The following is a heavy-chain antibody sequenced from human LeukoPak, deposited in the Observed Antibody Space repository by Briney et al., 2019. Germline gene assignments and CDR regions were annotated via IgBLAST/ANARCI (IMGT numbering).Heavy chain of an antibody. D-gene: IGHD2-15*01. J-gene: IGHJ3*02. CDR1: GFTFSSYG. CDR2: ILSDGSKE. Sequence: GGSLRLSCAASGFTFSSYGTHWVRQAPGKGLEWVAVILSDGSKEFYTDSVKGRFTISRDNAKNSQHLRMNSLRAEDTAVYYCARGGIHCSGGSCYSTAVDIWGQGTMVTVSS. CDR3: ARGGIHCSGGSCYSTAVDI. V-gene: IGHV3-33*08.